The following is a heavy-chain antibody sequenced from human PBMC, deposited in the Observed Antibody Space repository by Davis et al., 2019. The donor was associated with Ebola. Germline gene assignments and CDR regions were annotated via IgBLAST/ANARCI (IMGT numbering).Heavy chain of an antibody. CDR1: GFTFSGSA. D-gene: IGHD6-13*01. Sequence: GESLKISCAASGFTFSGSAMHWVRQASGKGLEWVGRIRSKANSYATAYAASVKGRFTISRDDSKNTAYLQMNSLKTEDTAVYYCQRGSSSWYGKAYYFDYWGQGTLVTVSS. J-gene: IGHJ4*02. CDR3: QRGSSSWYGKAYYFDY. CDR2: IRSKANSYAT. V-gene: IGHV3-73*01.